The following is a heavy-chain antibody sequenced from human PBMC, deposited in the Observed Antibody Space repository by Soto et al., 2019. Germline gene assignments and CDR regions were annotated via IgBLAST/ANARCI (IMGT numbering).Heavy chain of an antibody. CDR2: INHSGST. CDR3: ARHEGWAAAGTWCFDP. V-gene: IGHV4-34*01. J-gene: IGHJ5*02. CDR1: GGSFSGYY. Sequence: PSETLSLTCAVYGGSFSGYYWSWIRQPPGKGLEWIGEINHSGSTNYNPSLKSRVTISVDTSKNQFSLKLSSVTAADTAVYYCARHEGWAAAGTWCFDPWGQGTLVT. D-gene: IGHD6-13*01.